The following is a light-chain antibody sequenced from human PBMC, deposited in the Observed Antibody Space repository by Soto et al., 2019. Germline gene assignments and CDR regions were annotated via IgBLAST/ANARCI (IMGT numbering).Light chain of an antibody. J-gene: IGLJ2*01. CDR3: AAWDDSLNAVV. V-gene: IGLV1-44*01. Sequence: QSVLSQPPSASGTPGQRVTISCSGSSSNIGSNTVNWYRHLPGTAPKLLMYSNNQRPSGVPERFSGSKSGTSASLAISGLQSEDEADYYCAAWDDSLNAVVFGGGTKLTVL. CDR1: SSNIGSNT. CDR2: SNN.